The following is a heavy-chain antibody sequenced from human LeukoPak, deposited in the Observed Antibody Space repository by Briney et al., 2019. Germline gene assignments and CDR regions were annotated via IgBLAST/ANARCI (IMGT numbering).Heavy chain of an antibody. CDR2: IYYSGST. J-gene: IGHJ1*01. D-gene: IGHD3-16*01. CDR3: ARLGYDYALY. V-gene: IGHV4-59*08. Sequence: SATLSLTCTVSGCSISSYYWSWIRQPPGKGLEWIGYIYYSGSTNYNPPRKSRVTISVDTSKNQFSLKLSSVTAADTAVYYCARLGYDYALYWGQGTLVTVSS. CDR1: GCSISSYY.